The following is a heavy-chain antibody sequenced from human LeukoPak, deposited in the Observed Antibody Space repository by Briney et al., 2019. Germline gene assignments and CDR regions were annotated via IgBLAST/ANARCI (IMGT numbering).Heavy chain of an antibody. V-gene: IGHV4-34*01. Sequence: SETLSLTCAVYGGSFSGYYWSWIRQPPGKGLEWIGEINHSGSTNYNPSLKSRVTISVDTSKNQFSLKLSSVTAADTAVYYCARAEQWLVPAFDYWGQGTLVTVSS. CDR1: GGSFSGYY. D-gene: IGHD6-19*01. J-gene: IGHJ4*02. CDR2: INHSGST. CDR3: ARAEQWLVPAFDY.